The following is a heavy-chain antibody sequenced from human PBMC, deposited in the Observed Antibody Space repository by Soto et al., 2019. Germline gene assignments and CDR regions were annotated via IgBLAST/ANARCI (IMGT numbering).Heavy chain of an antibody. D-gene: IGHD3-10*01. CDR3: ARCAEDGSGSYYNVWFDP. CDR2: IYYSGST. J-gene: IGHJ5*02. V-gene: IGHV4-31*03. CDR1: GGYIISGGCY. Sequence: SETKSVTCTVSGGYIISGGCYWSWIRKHPGKGLEWIGYIYYSGSTYYNPSLKSRVTISVDTSKNQFSLKLSSVTAADTAVYYCARCAEDGSGSYYNVWFDPWGQGTLVTVSS.